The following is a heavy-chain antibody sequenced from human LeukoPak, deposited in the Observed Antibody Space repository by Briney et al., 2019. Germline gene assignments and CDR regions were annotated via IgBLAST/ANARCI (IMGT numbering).Heavy chain of an antibody. D-gene: IGHD6-19*01. CDR1: GGSISSSSYY. J-gene: IGHJ2*01. CDR3: ARRIVAGTGYFDL. V-gene: IGHV4-39*07. CDR2: IYYSGST. Sequence: SETLSLTCTVSGGSISSSSYYWGWIRQPPGKGLEWIGSIYYSGSTNYNPSLKSRVTISVDTSKNQFSLKLSSVTAADTAVYYCARRIVAGTGYFDLWGRGTLVTVSS.